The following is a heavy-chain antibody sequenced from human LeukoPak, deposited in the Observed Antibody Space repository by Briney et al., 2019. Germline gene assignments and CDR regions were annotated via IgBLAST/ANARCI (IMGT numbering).Heavy chain of an antibody. CDR3: ARDFASSSFDY. CDR1: GDSISSSHW. V-gene: IGHV4-4*02. CDR2: IYHSGST. D-gene: IGHD6-6*01. J-gene: IGHJ4*02. Sequence: SETLSLTCAVSGDSISSSHWWSWVRQPPGKGLEWIGEIYHSGSTNYNPSLKSRVTISVDKSKNQFSLKLSSVTAADTAVYYCARDFASSSFDYWGQGTLVTVSS.